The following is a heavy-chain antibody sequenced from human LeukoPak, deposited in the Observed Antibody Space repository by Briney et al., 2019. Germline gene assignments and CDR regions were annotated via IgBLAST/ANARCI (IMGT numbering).Heavy chain of an antibody. Sequence: GRSLRLSCAASGFTFDDYAMHWVRQAPGKGLEWVSGISWNSGSIGYADSVKGRFTIYRHNAKNSLYLQMNSLRAEDTDLYNCAKAAASYDFWSGYRLTGGGYYFDYWGQGTLVTVSS. CDR2: ISWNSGSI. D-gene: IGHD3-3*01. J-gene: IGHJ4*02. CDR3: AKAAASYDFWSGYRLTGGGYYFDY. CDR1: GFTFDDYA. V-gene: IGHV3-9*01.